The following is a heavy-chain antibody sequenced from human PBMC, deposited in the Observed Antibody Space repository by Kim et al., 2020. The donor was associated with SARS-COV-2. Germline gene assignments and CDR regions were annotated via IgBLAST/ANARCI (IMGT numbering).Heavy chain of an antibody. D-gene: IGHD2-21*02. CDR1: GYTFTGYY. CDR2: INPNSGGT. J-gene: IGHJ4*02. Sequence: ASVKVSCKASGYTFTGYYMHWVRQAPGQGLEWMGRINPNSGGTNYAQKFQGRVTMTRDTSISTAYMELSRLRSDDTAVYYCARVVVVTATRREFDYWGQGTLVTVSS. V-gene: IGHV1-2*06. CDR3: ARVVVVTATRREFDY.